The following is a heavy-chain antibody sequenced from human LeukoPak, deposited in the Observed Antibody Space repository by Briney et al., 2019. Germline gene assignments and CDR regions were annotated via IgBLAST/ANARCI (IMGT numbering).Heavy chain of an antibody. J-gene: IGHJ4*02. CDR1: GGSISSYY. CDR2: IYYSENT. D-gene: IGHD3-10*01. CDR3: ASSPYDSGRLEY. V-gene: IGHV4-59*08. Sequence: SETLSLTCTVSGGSISSYYWSWIRQPPGQGLEWIGYIYYSENTNYNPSLKSRVTISVDTSKNQFSLKLNSVTAADTAVYYCASSPYDSGRLEYWGQGTLVTVSS.